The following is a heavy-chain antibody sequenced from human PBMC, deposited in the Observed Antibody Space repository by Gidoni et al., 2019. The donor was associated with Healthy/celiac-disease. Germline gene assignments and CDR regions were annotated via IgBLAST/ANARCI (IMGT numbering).Heavy chain of an antibody. D-gene: IGHD2-15*01. CDR3: AREADYCSGGSCYPSVDY. V-gene: IGHV3-11*05. CDR1: GSTFSDYY. Sequence: QVQLVESGGGLVKPGGSLRLSCAASGSTFSDYYMSWIRQAPGKGLEWVSYISSSSSYTNYADSVKGRFTISRDNAKNSLYLQMNSLRAEDTAVYYCAREADYCSGGSCYPSVDYWGQGTLVTVSS. J-gene: IGHJ4*02. CDR2: ISSSSSYT.